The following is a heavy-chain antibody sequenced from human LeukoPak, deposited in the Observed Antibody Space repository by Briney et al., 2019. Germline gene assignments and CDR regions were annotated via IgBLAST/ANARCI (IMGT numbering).Heavy chain of an antibody. J-gene: IGHJ4*02. CDR2: IYTSGST. CDR3: ASYGSVYYFDS. V-gene: IGHV4-4*07. Sequence: SETLSLTCTVSGGTISSYYWSWIRQPAGKGLEWIGRIYTSGSTNYNPSLKSRVTMSVDTSKNQFSLKLSSVTAADTAVYNCASYGSVYYFDSWGQGTLVTVSS. D-gene: IGHD3-22*01. CDR1: GGTISSYY.